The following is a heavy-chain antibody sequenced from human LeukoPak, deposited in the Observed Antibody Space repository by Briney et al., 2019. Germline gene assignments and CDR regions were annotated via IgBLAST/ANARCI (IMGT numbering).Heavy chain of an antibody. D-gene: IGHD1-26*01. CDR3: ARLRIVGATIDY. Sequence: SSETLSLTCTVSGGSISSSSYSWGWIRQPPGKRLEWIGSIYYSGSTYYNPSLKSRVTISVDTSKNQFSLKLSSVTAADTAVYYCARLRIVGATIDYWGQGTLVTVSS. J-gene: IGHJ4*02. V-gene: IGHV4-39*01. CDR2: IYYSGST. CDR1: GGSISSSSYS.